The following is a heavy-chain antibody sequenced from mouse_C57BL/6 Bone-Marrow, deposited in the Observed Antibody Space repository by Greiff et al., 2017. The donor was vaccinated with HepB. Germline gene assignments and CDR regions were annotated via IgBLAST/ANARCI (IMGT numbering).Heavy chain of an antibody. J-gene: IGHJ3*01. CDR2: IRNKANGYTT. V-gene: IGHV7-3*01. Sequence: EVKLVESGGGLVQPGGSLSLSCAASGFTFTDYYMSWVRQPPGKALEWLGFIRNKANGYTTEYSASVKGRFTISRDNSQSILYLQMNALRAEDSATYYCARYSYYGSIAYWGQGTLVTVSA. D-gene: IGHD1-1*01. CDR3: ARYSYYGSIAY. CDR1: GFTFTDYY.